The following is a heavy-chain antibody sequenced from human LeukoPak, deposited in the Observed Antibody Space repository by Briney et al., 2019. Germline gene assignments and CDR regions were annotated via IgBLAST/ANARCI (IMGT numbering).Heavy chain of an antibody. V-gene: IGHV1-69*13. CDR1: GGTFSSYA. D-gene: IGHD3-22*01. Sequence: ASVKVSCKASGGTFSSYAISWARQAPGQGLEWMGGIIPIFGTANYAQKFQGRVTITADESTSTAYMELSSLRSEDTAVYYCARGNYYDSSGYYSPFGYYYYYMDVWGKGTTVTVSS. J-gene: IGHJ6*03. CDR3: ARGNYYDSSGYYSPFGYYYYYMDV. CDR2: IIPIFGTA.